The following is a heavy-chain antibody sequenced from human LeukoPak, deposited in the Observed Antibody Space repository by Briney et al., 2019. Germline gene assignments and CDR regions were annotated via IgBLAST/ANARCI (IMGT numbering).Heavy chain of an antibody. D-gene: IGHD3-10*01. J-gene: IGHJ4*02. CDR2: MKQDGSEK. V-gene: IGHV3-7*01. CDR1: VYTLSSYW. CDR3: VSGSSFDY. Sequence: PGGSLRLSCAASVYTLSSYWMSWVRQAPGKGLEWVANMKQDGSEKYYVDSVKGRFTISRDNAKNSLYVKMNSLRAEDTAVYYCVSGSSFDYWGQGTLVTVSS.